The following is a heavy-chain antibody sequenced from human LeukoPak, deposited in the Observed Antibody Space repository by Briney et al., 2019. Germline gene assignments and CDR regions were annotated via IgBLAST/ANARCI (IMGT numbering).Heavy chain of an antibody. D-gene: IGHD4-17*01. CDR2: INPNSGGT. CDR1: GYTFTGYY. V-gene: IGHV1-2*02. Sequence: ASVKVSCKASGYTFTGYYMHWVRQAPGQGLEWMGWINPNSGGTNYAQKLQGRVTMTTDTSTSTAYMELRSLRSDDTAVYYCAREAYGDYGGYYYYGMDVWGQGTTVTVSS. J-gene: IGHJ6*02. CDR3: AREAYGDYGGYYYYGMDV.